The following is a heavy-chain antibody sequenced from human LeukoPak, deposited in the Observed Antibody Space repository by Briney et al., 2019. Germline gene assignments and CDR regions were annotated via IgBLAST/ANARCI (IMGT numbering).Heavy chain of an antibody. CDR2: IYPGDSYT. CDR1: GYSFTSYW. V-gene: IGHV5-51*01. J-gene: IGHJ3*02. D-gene: IGHD3-10*01. Sequence: GESRKISCKGSGYSFTSYWIAWVRQMPGKGLEWMGIIYPGDSYTTSSPSFQGQVTISADKSISTAYQQWRSLKASDTAMYYCARRSGSDALDIWGQGTMVTVSS. CDR3: ARRSGSDALDI.